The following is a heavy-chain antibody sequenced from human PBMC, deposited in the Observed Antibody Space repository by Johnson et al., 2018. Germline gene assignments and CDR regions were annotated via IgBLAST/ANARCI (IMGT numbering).Heavy chain of an antibody. CDR1: GFTFSSYT. CDR3: VRGHWCSNTCYTLGSYSYGMDV. CDR2: ISSSRRYI. J-gene: IGHJ6*02. V-gene: IGHV3-21*01. Sequence: EVQLLETGGGLVKXGGSXRLXCAASGFTFSSYTMNWVRQAPGKGLECVSSISSSRRYIYSGDAVKGRFTISGDNAKNSLSLQMNSQRAEDTAVYFCVRGHWCSNTCYTLGSYSYGMDVWGQGNTVTVSS. D-gene: IGHD2-2*02.